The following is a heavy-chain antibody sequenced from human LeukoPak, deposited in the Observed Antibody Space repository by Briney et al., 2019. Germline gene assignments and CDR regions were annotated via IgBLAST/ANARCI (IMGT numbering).Heavy chain of an antibody. V-gene: IGHV4-4*07. Sequence: SETLSLTCTVSGGSISSYYWSWIRQPAGKGLEWIGRIYTSGSTNYNPSLKSRVTMSVDTSKNQFSLKLSSVTAADTAVYYCARDYRVSGANYFDYWGQGTLVTVSS. CDR3: ARDYRVSGANYFDY. J-gene: IGHJ4*02. D-gene: IGHD3-16*02. CDR2: IYTSGST. CDR1: GGSISSYY.